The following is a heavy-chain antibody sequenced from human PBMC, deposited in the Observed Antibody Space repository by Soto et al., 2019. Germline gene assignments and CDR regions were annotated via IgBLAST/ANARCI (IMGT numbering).Heavy chain of an antibody. J-gene: IGHJ4*02. Sequence: QVQLVQSGAEVKKPGSSVKVSCKASGGTFSRYGISWVRQAPGQGLEWMGGNIPMFAKANYAQKFQDRVTITADESTGTAYMELRSLRFEDTAVYYCTRDGTLYDSSAYYYLYWGQGTLVTVSS. D-gene: IGHD3-22*01. V-gene: IGHV1-69*01. CDR1: GGTFSRYG. CDR2: NIPMFAKA. CDR3: TRDGTLYDSSAYYYLY.